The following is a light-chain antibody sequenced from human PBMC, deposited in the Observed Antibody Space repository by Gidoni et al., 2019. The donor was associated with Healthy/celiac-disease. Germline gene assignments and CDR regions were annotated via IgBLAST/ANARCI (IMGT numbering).Light chain of an antibody. CDR1: QFISNW. V-gene: IGKV1-5*03. J-gene: IGKJ1*01. CDR3: QQYYSQRA. Sequence: DIQMTQSLSTLSASVGDRVTITCRASQFISNWLAWYQVKPGKAPKLLIFKASSLESGVPSRFSGSGSGTEFSLTISSLQSDDFATYYCQQYYSQRAFGQGTKVEIK. CDR2: KAS.